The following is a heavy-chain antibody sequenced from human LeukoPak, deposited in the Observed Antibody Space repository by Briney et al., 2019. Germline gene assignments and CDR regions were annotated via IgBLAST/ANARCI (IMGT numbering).Heavy chain of an antibody. CDR3: AKQTGSGLFILP. CDR1: GGSFSGYY. Sequence: SETLSLTCAVYGGSFSGYYWSWIRQPPGKGLEWIGEINHSGSTNYNPSLKSRVAISIDTSKNQFSLKLTSVTAADTAVYYCAKQTGSGLFILPGGQGTLVTVPS. D-gene: IGHD3/OR15-3a*01. V-gene: IGHV4-34*01. CDR2: INHSGST. J-gene: IGHJ4*02.